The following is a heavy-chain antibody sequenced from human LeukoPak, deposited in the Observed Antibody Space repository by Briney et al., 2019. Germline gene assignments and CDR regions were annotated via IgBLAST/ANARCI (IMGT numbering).Heavy chain of an antibody. CDR2: IKQDGSEK. J-gene: IGHJ6*02. D-gene: IGHD6-13*01. Sequence: GGSLRLSCAASGFTFSSYWMSWVRQAPGKGLEWVANIKQDGSEKYYVDSVKGRFTISRDNAKNSLYLQMNSLRAEDTAVYYCARVRDSSSWYYYYYGMDVWGQGTTVTVSS. CDR3: ARVRDSSSWYYYYYGMDV. V-gene: IGHV3-7*01. CDR1: GFTFSSYW.